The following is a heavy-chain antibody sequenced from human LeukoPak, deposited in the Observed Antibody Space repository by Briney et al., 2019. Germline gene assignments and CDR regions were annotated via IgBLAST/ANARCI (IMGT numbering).Heavy chain of an antibody. CDR2: IYYSGST. CDR1: GGSISSYY. J-gene: IGHJ6*03. D-gene: IGHD5-12*01. V-gene: IGHV4-59*01. CDR3: VRAGISFSIRYYYYMDV. Sequence: PSETLSLTCTVSGGSISSYYWSWIRQPPGKGLEWIGYIYYSGSTNYNPSLKSRVTISVDTSKNQFSLKLSSVTAADTAVYYCVRAGISFSIRYYYYMDVWGKGTTVTVSS.